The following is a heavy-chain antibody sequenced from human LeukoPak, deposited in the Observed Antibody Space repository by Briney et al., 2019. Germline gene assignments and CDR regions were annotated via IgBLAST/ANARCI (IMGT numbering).Heavy chain of an antibody. CDR1: GYTFTSYD. CDR3: ARASYDSSGCYYDY. Sequence: GASVKVSCKASGYTFTSYDINWVRQATGQGPEWMGWMNPNSGNTGYAQKFQGRVTMTRNTSISTAYMELSSLRSEDTAVYYCARASYDSSGCYYDYWGQGTLVTVSS. CDR2: MNPNSGNT. V-gene: IGHV1-8*01. J-gene: IGHJ4*02. D-gene: IGHD3-22*01.